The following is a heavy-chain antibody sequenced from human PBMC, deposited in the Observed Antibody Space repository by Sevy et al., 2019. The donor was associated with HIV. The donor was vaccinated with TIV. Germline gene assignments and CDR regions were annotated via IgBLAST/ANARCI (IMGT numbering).Heavy chain of an antibody. CDR1: GYTFTSYG. Sequence: ASVKVSCKASGYTFTSYGISWVRQAPGQGLEWMGWISAYNGNTNYAQKLQGRVTMTTDTSTSTAYMELRSLRSDDTAVYYCARDYGGGDIVVVPASSGMDVWDQGTTVTVSS. J-gene: IGHJ6*02. V-gene: IGHV1-18*01. CDR2: ISAYNGNT. D-gene: IGHD2-2*01. CDR3: ARDYGGGDIVVVPASSGMDV.